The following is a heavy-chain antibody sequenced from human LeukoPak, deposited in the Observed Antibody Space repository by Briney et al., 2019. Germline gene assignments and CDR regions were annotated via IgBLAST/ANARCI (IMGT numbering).Heavy chain of an antibody. Sequence: GGSLRLSCAAPGFTFSSYAMHWVRQAPGKGLEWVAVISYDGSNKYYADSVKGRFTISRDNSKNTLYLQMNSLRAEDTAVYYCAKGGVAAIFDYWGQGTLVTVSS. CDR3: AKGGVAAIFDY. D-gene: IGHD2-15*01. CDR1: GFTFSSYA. CDR2: ISYDGSNK. V-gene: IGHV3-30*04. J-gene: IGHJ4*02.